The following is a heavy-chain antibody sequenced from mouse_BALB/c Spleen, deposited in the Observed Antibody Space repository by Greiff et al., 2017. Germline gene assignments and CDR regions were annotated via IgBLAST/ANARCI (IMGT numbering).Heavy chain of an antibody. D-gene: IGHD1-1*01. CDR1: GFTFSNYW. CDR2: IRLKSNNYAT. Sequence: DVQLQESGGGLVQPGGSMKLSCVASGFTFSNYWMNWVRQSPEKGLEWVAEIRLKSNNYATDYAESVKGRFTISRDDSKSPVYLQMNNLSAEGTGLYYCTRPLYYDGSSYGAMDYWGQGTSVTVSS. CDR3: TRPLYYDGSSYGAMDY. V-gene: IGHV6-6*02. J-gene: IGHJ4*01.